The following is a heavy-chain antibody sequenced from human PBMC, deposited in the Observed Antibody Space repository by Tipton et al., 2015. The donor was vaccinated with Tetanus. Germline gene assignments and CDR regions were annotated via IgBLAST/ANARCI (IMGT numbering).Heavy chain of an antibody. V-gene: IGHV3-11*01. CDR3: ARDSIYYHESGNYHHNGYFDL. CDR1: GNSFTSYW. Sequence: SGPEVKKPGESLKISCKGSGNSFTSYWIGWIRQAPGRGLEWLSYISSSSSTIYYTDSVKGRFTISRDNAKNSLYLQMNSLRAEDTAVYYCARDSIYYHESGNYHHNGYFDLWGRGALVTVSS. CDR2: ISSSSSTI. D-gene: IGHD3-22*01. J-gene: IGHJ2*01.